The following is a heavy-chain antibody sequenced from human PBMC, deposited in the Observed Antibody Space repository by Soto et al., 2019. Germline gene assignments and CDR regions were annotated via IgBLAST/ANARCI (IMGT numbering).Heavy chain of an antibody. CDR1: GGTFSSYT. CDR2: IIPILGIA. D-gene: IGHD2-8*01. V-gene: IGHV1-69*02. J-gene: IGHJ4*02. Sequence: SVKVSWKASGGTFSSYTISWVRQAPGQGLEWMGRIIPILGIANYAQKFQGRVTITADKSTSTAYMELSSLRSEDTAVYYCARSPGGYCTNGGCYTTPSSWYYIHYSGQATLVTVSS. CDR3: ARSPGGYCTNGGCYTTPSSWYYIHY.